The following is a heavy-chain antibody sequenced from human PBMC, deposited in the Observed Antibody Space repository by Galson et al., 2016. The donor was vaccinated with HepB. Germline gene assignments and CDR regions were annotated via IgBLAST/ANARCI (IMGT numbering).Heavy chain of an antibody. D-gene: IGHD3-22*01. J-gene: IGHJ6*02. V-gene: IGHV3-30-3*01. CDR2: ISYDGNNK. CDR1: GFTLSSYA. Sequence: SLRLSCAASGFTLSSYAMHWVRQAPGKGLEWVALISYDGNNKYYTDSVKGRFTISRDNSKDTLFLRMNSLRAEDTAVYFCARAWDYDSSGYSGDLDVWGQGTTVTVSS. CDR3: ARAWDYDSSGYSGDLDV.